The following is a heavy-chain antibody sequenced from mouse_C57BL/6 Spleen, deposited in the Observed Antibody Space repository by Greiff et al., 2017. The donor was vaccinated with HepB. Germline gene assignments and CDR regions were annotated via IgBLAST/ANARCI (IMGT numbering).Heavy chain of an antibody. J-gene: IGHJ4*01. D-gene: IGHD1-1*01. V-gene: IGHV1-4*01. CDR2: INPSSGYT. CDR1: GYTFTSYT. Sequence: VQLQQSGAELARPGASVKMSCKASGYTFTSYTMHWVKQRPGQGLEWIGYINPSSGYTKYNQKFKDKATLTADKSSSTAYMQLSSLTSEDSAVYDCANYGSSPVYAMDYWGQGTSVTVSS. CDR3: ANYGSSPVYAMDY.